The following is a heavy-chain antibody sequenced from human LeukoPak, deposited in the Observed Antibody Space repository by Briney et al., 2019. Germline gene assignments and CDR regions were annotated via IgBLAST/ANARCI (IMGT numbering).Heavy chain of an antibody. CDR2: INPNSGGT. V-gene: IGHV1-2*02. CDR1: GYTFTCYY. J-gene: IGHJ2*01. Sequence: ASVKVSCKASGYTFTCYYMHWVRQAPGQGLEWMGWINPNSGGTNYAQKFQGRVTMTRDTSISTAYMELSRLRSDDTAVYYCARDTSPYDILTGYPYWYFDLWGRGTLVTVSS. D-gene: IGHD3-9*01. CDR3: ARDTSPYDILTGYPYWYFDL.